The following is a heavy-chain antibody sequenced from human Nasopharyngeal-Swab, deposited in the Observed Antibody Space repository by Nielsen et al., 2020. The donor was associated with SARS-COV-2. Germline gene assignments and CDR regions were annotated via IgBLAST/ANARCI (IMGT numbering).Heavy chain of an antibody. J-gene: IGHJ4*02. CDR3: ARGSVAGGL. D-gene: IGHD6-19*01. CDR2: ISSSSSYI. V-gene: IGHV3-21*01. CDR1: GFTFSSYS. Sequence: GESLKIYCAASGFTFSSYSMNWVRQAPGKGLEWVSSISSSSSYIYYADSVKGRFTISRDNAKNSLYLQMNSLRAEDTAVYYCARGSVAGGLWGQGTLVTVSS.